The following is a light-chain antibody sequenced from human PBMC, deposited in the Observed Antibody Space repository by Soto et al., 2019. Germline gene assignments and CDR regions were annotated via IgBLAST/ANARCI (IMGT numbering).Light chain of an antibody. Sequence: QSVLTQPASVSGSPGQSITIPCTVTSSDVGAYNYVSWYQQYPGKAPKLIIYEVNIRPSGVSNRFSGSKSGNTASLTISGLQADDEADYYCSSYTRSSTYVFGTGTKVTVL. CDR1: SSDVGAYNY. CDR2: EVN. V-gene: IGLV2-14*01. CDR3: SSYTRSSTYV. J-gene: IGLJ1*01.